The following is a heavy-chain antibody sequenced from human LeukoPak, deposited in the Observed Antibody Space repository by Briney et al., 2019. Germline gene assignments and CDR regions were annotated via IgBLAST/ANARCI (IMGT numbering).Heavy chain of an antibody. V-gene: IGHV4-39*01. J-gene: IGHJ3*02. CDR1: GGSISSSSYY. D-gene: IGHD3-3*01. CDR2: IYYSGST. Sequence: SETLSLTCTVSGGSISSSSYYWGWIRQPPGKGLEWIGSIYYSGSTYYNPSLKSRVTISVDTSKNQFSLKLSSVTAADTAVYYCARHGKSITIFGVGSLPDIWGQGTMVTVSS. CDR3: ARHGKSITIFGVGSLPDI.